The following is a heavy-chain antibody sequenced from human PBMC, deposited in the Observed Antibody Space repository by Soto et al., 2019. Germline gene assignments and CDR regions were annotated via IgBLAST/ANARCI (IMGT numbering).Heavy chain of an antibody. CDR2: VYRTGST. J-gene: IGHJ4*02. V-gene: IGHV4-4*02. CDR3: ARARATIAAAAIFDC. D-gene: IGHD6-13*01. CDR1: GGSISTSNW. Sequence: QVQLQESGPGLVKPSGTLSLTCAVSGGSISTSNWWSWVRQPPGKGLEWIGEVYRTGSTNYNPSLESRVTESIDKSKNQFALKLTSVTAADTAVYYCARARATIAAAAIFDCWGQGTLVTVSS.